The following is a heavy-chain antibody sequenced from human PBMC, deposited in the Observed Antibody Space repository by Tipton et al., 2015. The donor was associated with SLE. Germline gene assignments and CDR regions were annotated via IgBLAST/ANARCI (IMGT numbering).Heavy chain of an antibody. CDR2: INYSGST. CDR3: ARRYSSGFDL. Sequence: TLSLTCAVYGGSFSGYYWSWIRQPPGKGLEWIGEINYSGSTNYNPPLKSRVTISVDTSKNQFSLKLSSVTAADTAVYYCARRYSSGFDLWGQGTLDTVSS. V-gene: IGHV4-34*01. CDR1: GGSFSGYY. D-gene: IGHD6-19*01. J-gene: IGHJ4*02.